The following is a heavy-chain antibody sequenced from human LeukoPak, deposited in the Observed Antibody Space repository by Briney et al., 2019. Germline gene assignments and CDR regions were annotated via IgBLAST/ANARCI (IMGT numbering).Heavy chain of an antibody. Sequence: ASVKVSCKASGGTFSSYAISWVRQAPGQGLEWMGGIIPIFGTANYAQKFQGRVTITADESTSTAYMELSSLRSEDTAVYYCARVEREKWLLTRTQYYFDYWGQGTLVTVSS. CDR2: IIPIFGTA. J-gene: IGHJ4*02. CDR1: GGTFSSYA. V-gene: IGHV1-69*13. CDR3: ARVEREKWLLTRTQYYFDY. D-gene: IGHD3-22*01.